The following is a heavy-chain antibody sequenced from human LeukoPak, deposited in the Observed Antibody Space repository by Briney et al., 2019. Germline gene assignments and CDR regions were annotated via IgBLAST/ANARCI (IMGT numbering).Heavy chain of an antibody. J-gene: IGHJ4*02. CDR3: ARGLTYDSSGYLGTFDY. Sequence: SETLSLTCAVYGGSFSGYYWSWIRQPPGKGLEWIGEINHSGGTNYNPSLKSRVTISVDTSKNQFSLKLSSVTAADTAVYYCARGLTYDSSGYLGTFDYWGQGTLVTVSS. D-gene: IGHD3-22*01. CDR1: GGSFSGYY. V-gene: IGHV4-34*01. CDR2: INHSGGT.